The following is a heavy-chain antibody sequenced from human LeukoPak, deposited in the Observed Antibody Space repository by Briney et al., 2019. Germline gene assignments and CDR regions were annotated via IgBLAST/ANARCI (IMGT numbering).Heavy chain of an antibody. CDR2: IYPGDSDT. CDR3: ARQGLRYLDWSVDS. V-gene: IGHV5-51*01. Sequence: GESLKISCKGSGFRFTSYWIGWVRQMPGKGLEWMGTIYPGDSDTRCSPSFQGQVTISVDKSINTAYLQWSSLKASDTAVYYCARQGLRYLDWSVDSWGQGTLVTVSS. CDR1: GFRFTSYW. D-gene: IGHD3-3*01. J-gene: IGHJ4*02.